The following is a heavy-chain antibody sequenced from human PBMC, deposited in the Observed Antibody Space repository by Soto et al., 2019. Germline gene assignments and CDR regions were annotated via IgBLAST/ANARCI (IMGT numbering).Heavy chain of an antibody. D-gene: IGHD1-26*01. J-gene: IGHJ4*02. CDR2: IYDSGSP. V-gene: IGHV4-59*01. CDR3: ATGVGSSPPRY. Sequence: PSETLSLTCTISGGSISVYYWSWIRQPPGQALEWIGYIYDSGSPYYNPSLRSRVIISADPSKNQISLKLTSATAADKAVYYCATGVGSSPPRYSGLGNMVKVSS. CDR1: GGSISVYY.